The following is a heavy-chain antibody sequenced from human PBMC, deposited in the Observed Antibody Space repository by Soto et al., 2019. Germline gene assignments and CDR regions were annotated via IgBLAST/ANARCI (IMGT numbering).Heavy chain of an antibody. CDR1: GFTFSNAW. D-gene: IGHD5-18*01. CDR3: TSSGYSYAYFRN. J-gene: IGHJ4*02. Sequence: EVQVVESGGGLVKPGGSLRLSCAASGFTFSNAWMSWVRLAPGKGLEWVGRIKSKTDGGTTDYVAPVKGRFTISRDDSKDTLYLQMNSLKTEDTAVSYCTSSGYSYAYFRNWGQGTLVTVSS. CDR2: IKSKTDGGTT. V-gene: IGHV3-15*01.